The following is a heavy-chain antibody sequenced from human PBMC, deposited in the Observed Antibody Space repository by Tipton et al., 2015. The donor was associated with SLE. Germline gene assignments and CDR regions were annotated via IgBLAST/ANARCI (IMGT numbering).Heavy chain of an antibody. CDR2: TYYRTKWFY. CDR1: GDSVSNSGAA. J-gene: IGHJ6*02. D-gene: IGHD2-15*01. Sequence: GLVKPSQTLSLTCAISGDSVSNSGAAWNWMRHSPLGGLEWLGRTYYRTKWFYDYEVSGESRIIINPATSKNQFSLQMNSVTPEDTAVYFCTRDPHYCQCCMVVLGQGTTVPVSS. CDR3: TRDPHYCQCCMVV. V-gene: IGHV6-1*01.